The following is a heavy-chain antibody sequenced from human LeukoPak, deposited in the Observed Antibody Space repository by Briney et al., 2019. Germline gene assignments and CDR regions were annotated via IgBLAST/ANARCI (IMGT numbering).Heavy chain of an antibody. CDR2: INPNSGGT. J-gene: IGHJ5*02. D-gene: IGHD2-15*01. CDR1: GYTFTGYY. Sequence: ASVKVSCKASGYTFTGYYMHWVRQAPGQGLEWMGWINPNSGGTNYAQKFQGRVTMTRDTSISTAYMELSRLRSDDTAVYYCARDGGGYCNGGSCYPNWLDPWGQGTLVTVSS. CDR3: ARDGGGYCNGGSCYPNWLDP. V-gene: IGHV1-2*02.